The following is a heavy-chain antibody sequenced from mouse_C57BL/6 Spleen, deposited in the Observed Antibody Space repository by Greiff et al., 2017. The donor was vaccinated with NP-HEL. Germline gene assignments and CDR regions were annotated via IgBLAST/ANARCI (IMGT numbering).Heavy chain of an antibody. CDR2: IYPRDGST. D-gene: IGHD2-9*01. J-gene: IGHJ3*01. CDR3: ARERAYYGYDESAWFAY. CDR1: GYTFTDHT. Sequence: VQLQQSDAELVKPGASVKISCKVSGYTFTDHTIHWMKQRPEQGLEWIGYIYPRDGSTKYNEKFKGKATLTADKSSSTAYMQLNSLTYEDSAVYLCARERAYYGYDESAWFAYWGQGTLVTVSA. V-gene: IGHV1-78*01.